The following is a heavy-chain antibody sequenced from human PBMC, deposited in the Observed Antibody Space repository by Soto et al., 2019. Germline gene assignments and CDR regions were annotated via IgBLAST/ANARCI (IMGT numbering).Heavy chain of an antibody. J-gene: IGHJ5*02. D-gene: IGHD3-22*01. CDR3: ARENYDSSGYYP. CDR2: IYYSGST. V-gene: IGHV4-30-4*01. CDR1: GGSISSSDYY. Sequence: PSETLSLTCTVSGGSISSSDYYWSWIRQPPGKGLEWIGYIYYSGSTYYNPSLKSRVTISVDTSKNQFSLKLSSVTAADTAVYYCARENYDSSGYYPWGQGTLVTVSS.